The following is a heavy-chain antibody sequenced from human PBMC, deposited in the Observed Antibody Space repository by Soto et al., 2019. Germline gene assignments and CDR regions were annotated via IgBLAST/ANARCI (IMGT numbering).Heavy chain of an antibody. D-gene: IGHD5-12*01. CDR2: IYTSGST. CDR1: GDSISDYY. V-gene: IGHV4-4*07. J-gene: IGHJ4*02. Sequence: QSLTCTVSGDSISDYYWSWIRRPAGKGLEWIGRIYTSGSTDYNPALKSRVTISIDTSKNQFSLKVTSMTAADTAVYYCARERREEIHDGYDIDYWGQGTLVTVSS. CDR3: ARERREEIHDGYDIDY.